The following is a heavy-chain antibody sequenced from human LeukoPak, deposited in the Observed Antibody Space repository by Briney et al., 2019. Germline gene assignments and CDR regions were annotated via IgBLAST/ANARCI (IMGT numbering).Heavy chain of an antibody. D-gene: IGHD3-10*01. Sequence: ASVKVSCKTSGYTFTTYYMHWVRQAPGQGLEWMGIINPSGGSTSYAQKFQGRVTMTRDTSTSTVYMELSSLRSEDTAVYYCARAYGSGSYTLLFFDYWGQGTLVTVSS. CDR2: INPSGGST. CDR3: ARAYGSGSYTLLFFDY. V-gene: IGHV1-46*01. J-gene: IGHJ4*02. CDR1: GYTFTTYY.